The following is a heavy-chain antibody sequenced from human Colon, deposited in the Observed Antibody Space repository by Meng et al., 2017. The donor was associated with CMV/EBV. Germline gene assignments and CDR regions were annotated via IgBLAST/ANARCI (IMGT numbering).Heavy chain of an antibody. CDR1: GITFRTYW. D-gene: IGHD2-15*01. Sequence: GGPLRLSCVVSGITFRTYWMYWVRQVPGRGLVWVSHINSDGSSTNYADSVKGRFTISRDNAKNTLYLQMNSLRGEDTAVYYCARGLLVGRNWFDPWGKGTLVTVSS. V-gene: IGHV3-74*01. CDR3: ARGLLVGRNWFDP. CDR2: INSDGSST. J-gene: IGHJ5*02.